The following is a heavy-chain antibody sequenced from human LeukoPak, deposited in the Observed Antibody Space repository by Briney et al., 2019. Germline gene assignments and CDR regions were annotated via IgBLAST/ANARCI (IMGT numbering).Heavy chain of an antibody. CDR2: INNSGDNT. CDR3: ARSLKWNLVGFDY. Sequence: GGSLRLSCAASGFTLSSYAMNWVRQAPGKGLEWVSVINNSGDNTFYADSVKGRFTISRDNSKDTLYLQMSSLRGEDTAVYYCARSLKWNLVGFDYWGQGTLVTVSS. J-gene: IGHJ4*02. CDR1: GFTLSSYA. V-gene: IGHV3-23*01. D-gene: IGHD1-1*01.